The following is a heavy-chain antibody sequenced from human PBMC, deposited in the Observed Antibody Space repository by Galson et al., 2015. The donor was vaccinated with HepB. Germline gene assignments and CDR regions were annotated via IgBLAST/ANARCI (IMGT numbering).Heavy chain of an antibody. Sequence: SLRLSCAASGFAFSSYAMSWVRQAPGKGLEWVSSISGSGGTTYYADSVKGRFTISRDTSKSTLYLQMNSLRAEDTAVYYCAGKEWLRLLQYYYGMDVWGQGTTVTVSS. CDR2: ISGSGGTT. V-gene: IGHV3-23*01. J-gene: IGHJ6*02. CDR3: AGKEWLRLLQYYYGMDV. D-gene: IGHD5-12*01. CDR1: GFAFSSYA.